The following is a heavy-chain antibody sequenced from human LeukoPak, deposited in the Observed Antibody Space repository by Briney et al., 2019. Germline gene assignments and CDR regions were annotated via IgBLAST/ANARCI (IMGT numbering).Heavy chain of an antibody. Sequence: GGSLRLSCAASGFTFSSYAMSWVRQAPGKGLEWVSAISGSGGSTYYADSVKGRFTISRDNSKNTLYLQMNSLRAEDTAVYYCAKSPPRYCSGGSCFWYFDLWGRGTLVTVSS. J-gene: IGHJ2*01. CDR2: ISGSGGST. V-gene: IGHV3-23*01. D-gene: IGHD2-15*01. CDR3: AKSPPRYCSGGSCFWYFDL. CDR1: GFTFSSYA.